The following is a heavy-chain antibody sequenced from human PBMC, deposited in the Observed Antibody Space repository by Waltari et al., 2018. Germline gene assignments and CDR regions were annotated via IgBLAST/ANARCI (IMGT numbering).Heavy chain of an antibody. Sequence: QVQLQQWGAGLLQSSETLSLTCAVYGGSFSGYYWGWVRQPPGQGLAWIGEINHAGYTTHNPSRRSLFTMSEDTSKSQFSLKLNSVTAADTAVYYCVRLEDCTGPGGHGYSGDPFALDVWGQGTTVTVSS. CDR3: VRLEDCTGPGGHGYSGDPFALDV. D-gene: IGHD2-8*02. V-gene: IGHV4-34*02. J-gene: IGHJ6*02. CDR2: INHAGYT. CDR1: GGSFSGYY.